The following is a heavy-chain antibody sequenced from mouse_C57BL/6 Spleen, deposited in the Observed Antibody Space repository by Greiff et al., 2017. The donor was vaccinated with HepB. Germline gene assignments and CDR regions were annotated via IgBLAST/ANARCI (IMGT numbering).Heavy chain of an antibody. CDR2: IYPRSGNT. CDR3: ARLTGTSPWYFDV. D-gene: IGHD4-1*01. Sequence: QVQLKESGAELARPGASVKLSCKASGYTFTSYGISWVKQRTGQGLEWIGEIYPRSGNTYYNEKFKGKATLTADKSSSTAYMELRSLTSEDSAVYFCARLTGTSPWYFDVWGTGTTVTVSS. V-gene: IGHV1-81*01. J-gene: IGHJ1*03. CDR1: GYTFTSYG.